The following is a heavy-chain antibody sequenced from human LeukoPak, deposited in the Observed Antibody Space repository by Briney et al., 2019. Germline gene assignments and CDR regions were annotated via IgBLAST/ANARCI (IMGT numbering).Heavy chain of an antibody. CDR2: IYPGDSDT. V-gene: IGHV5-51*01. D-gene: IGHD2-2*02. CDR1: GYRFDIYW. Sequence: ESPKISCHGSGYRFDIYWIAWVRQMPGKCLEWMGIIYPGDSDTRYSPSFQGQVTISADKSISTAYLQWSSLKASDTAMYYCARLSRDCSSTSCYIGWFDPWGQGTLVTVSS. CDR3: ARLSRDCSSTSCYIGWFDP. J-gene: IGHJ5*02.